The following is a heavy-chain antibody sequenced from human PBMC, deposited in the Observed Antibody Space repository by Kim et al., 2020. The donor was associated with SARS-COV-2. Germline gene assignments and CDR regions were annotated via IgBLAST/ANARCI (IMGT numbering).Heavy chain of an antibody. J-gene: IGHJ4*02. D-gene: IGHD4-17*01. CDR2: IYYSGST. CDR3: ASLKPYDYGDYLFDY. Sequence: SETLSLTCTVSGGSISSYYWSWIRQPPGKGLEWIGYIYYSGSTNYNPPLKSRVTISVDTSKNQFSLKLSSVTAADTAVYYCASLKPYDYGDYLFDYWGQGTLVTVSS. V-gene: IGHV4-59*08. CDR1: GGSISSYY.